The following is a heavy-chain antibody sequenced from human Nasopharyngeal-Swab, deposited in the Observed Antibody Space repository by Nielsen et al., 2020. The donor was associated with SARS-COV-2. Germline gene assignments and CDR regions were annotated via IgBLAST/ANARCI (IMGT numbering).Heavy chain of an antibody. CDR3: ARSYNPGGFGWLLSND. V-gene: IGHV3-30*04. Sequence: GGSLKISCEASGFTFSSYPMQWVRRAPGKGLEWVSVISYGGGDEHYADSVKGRFTISRDNSKNTLYLQMSSLTVDDTAVYYCARSYNPGGFGWLLSNDWGQGTLVTVSS. D-gene: IGHD3-9*01. CDR2: ISYGGGDE. J-gene: IGHJ4*02. CDR1: GFTFSSYP.